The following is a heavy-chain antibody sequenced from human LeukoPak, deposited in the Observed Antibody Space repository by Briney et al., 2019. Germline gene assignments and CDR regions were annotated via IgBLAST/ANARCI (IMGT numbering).Heavy chain of an antibody. CDR2: ISYDGSNK. CDR3: ASTGSGATTTDY. J-gene: IGHJ4*02. Sequence: PGRSLRLSCAASGFTFSSYAMHWVRQAPGKGLEWVAVISYDGSNKYYADSVKGRFTISRDNSKNTLYLQMNSLRAEDTAVYYCASTGSGATTTDYWGQGTLVTVSS. CDR1: GFTFSSYA. D-gene: IGHD1-26*01. V-gene: IGHV3-30-3*01.